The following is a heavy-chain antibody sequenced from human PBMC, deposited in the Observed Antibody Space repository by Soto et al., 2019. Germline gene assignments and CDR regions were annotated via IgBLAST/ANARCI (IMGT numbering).Heavy chain of an antibody. CDR1: GASMENHY. J-gene: IGHJ4*02. D-gene: IGHD3-16*01. V-gene: IGHV4-59*11. CDR3: ARSGQSFVGDV. CDR2: MFYTGRA. Sequence: PSETLSLTCTVSGASMENHYGSWIRQPPGKGLEYIGYMFYTGRADYNASFTSRVTMSVDTSNNQFSLKLRSVSAADTAVYYCARSGQSFVGDVWGRGIQVTVSS.